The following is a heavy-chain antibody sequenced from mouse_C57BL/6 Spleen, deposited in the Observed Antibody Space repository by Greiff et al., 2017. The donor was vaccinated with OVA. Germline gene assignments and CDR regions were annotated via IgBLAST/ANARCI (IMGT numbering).Heavy chain of an antibody. CDR2: IHPNSGST. Sequence: QVQLQQPGAELVKPGASVKLSCKASGYTFTSYWMHWVKQRPGQGLEWIGMIHPNSGSTNYNEKFKSKATLTVDKSSSTAYMQLSSLTSEDSAVYYCARRDYYGPYFDDWGQGTTLTVSS. CDR3: ARRDYYGPYFDD. D-gene: IGHD1-1*01. CDR1: GYTFTSYW. J-gene: IGHJ2*01. V-gene: IGHV1-64*01.